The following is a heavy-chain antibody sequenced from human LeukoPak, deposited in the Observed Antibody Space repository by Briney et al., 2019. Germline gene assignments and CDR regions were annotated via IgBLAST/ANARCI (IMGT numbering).Heavy chain of an antibody. CDR2: IDTYSGKT. CDR3: ARDRGIAEADSFDP. V-gene: IGHV1-18*01. Sequence: GASVTVSCKASGYTYTTDGISWVRQAPGQGLEWMGWIDTYSGKTSYAQKFQGRVTMTSDTSTSTAYMELRSLRSDDTAVYYCARDRGIAEADSFDPWGQGTLVTVSS. CDR1: GYTYTTDG. J-gene: IGHJ5*02. D-gene: IGHD6-13*01.